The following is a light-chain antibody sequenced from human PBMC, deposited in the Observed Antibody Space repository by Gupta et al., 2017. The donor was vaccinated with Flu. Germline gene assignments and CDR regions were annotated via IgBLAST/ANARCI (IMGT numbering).Light chain of an antibody. V-gene: IGKV3-20*01. CDR3: QQYRSSPIP. CDR2: GAS. CDR1: QSFSSNY. Sequence: EIVLTQSPGTLSLLPGEGSPLAGRASQSFSSNYVAWYHQNPGQAPRLLISGASSSVSGTQQKFSGSGSGTYFSLTISRLEPEDFAVYHCQQYRSSPIPFSQGTRLEIK. J-gene: IGKJ5*01.